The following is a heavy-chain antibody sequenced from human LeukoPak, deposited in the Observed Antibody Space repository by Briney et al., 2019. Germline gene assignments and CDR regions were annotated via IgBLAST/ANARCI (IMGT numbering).Heavy chain of an antibody. CDR2: VSYDGSNK. CDR1: GFTFDDYA. D-gene: IGHD3-10*01. J-gene: IGHJ4*02. CDR3: ARDRDYYGSGSSYFDY. V-gene: IGHV3-30-3*01. Sequence: GRSLRLSCAASGFTFDDYAMHWVRQAPGKGLEWVAVVSYDGSNKYYADSVKGRFTISRDNSKNTLYLQMNSLRAEDTAVYYCARDRDYYGSGSSYFDYWGQGTLVTVSS.